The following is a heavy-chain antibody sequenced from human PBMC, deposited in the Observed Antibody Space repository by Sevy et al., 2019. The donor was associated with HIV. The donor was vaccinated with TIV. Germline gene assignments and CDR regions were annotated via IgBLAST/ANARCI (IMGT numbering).Heavy chain of an antibody. CDR3: AKDRWGIAAAGTGVFDY. J-gene: IGHJ4*02. V-gene: IGHV1-2*02. Sequence: ASVKVSCKASGYTFTGYYMHWVRQAPGQGLEWMGWINPNSGGTDYAQKFKGRVTMTRDTSISIAYMELSRLRSDDTAVYFCAKDRWGIAAAGTGVFDYWGQGALVTVSS. CDR2: INPNSGGT. CDR1: GYTFTGYY. D-gene: IGHD6-13*01.